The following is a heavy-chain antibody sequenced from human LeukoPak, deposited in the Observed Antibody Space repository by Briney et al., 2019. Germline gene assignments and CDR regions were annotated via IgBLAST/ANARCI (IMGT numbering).Heavy chain of an antibody. Sequence: GGSLRLSCAASGFTFSSYAMHWVRQAPGKGLEWVAVISYDGSNKYYADSVQGRFTISRDNSKNTLYLQMNSLRAEDTAVDYCARGRYCSSTSCLGAFDIWGQGTMVTVSS. J-gene: IGHJ3*02. CDR2: ISYDGSNK. CDR1: GFTFSSYA. V-gene: IGHV3-30*01. D-gene: IGHD2-2*01. CDR3: ARGRYCSSTSCLGAFDI.